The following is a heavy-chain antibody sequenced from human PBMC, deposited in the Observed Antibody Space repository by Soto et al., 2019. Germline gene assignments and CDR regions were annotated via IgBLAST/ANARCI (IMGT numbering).Heavy chain of an antibody. CDR3: ARRYYYMDV. Sequence: SETLSLTCTVSGGSISSYYWSWIRQPPGKGLEWIGYIYYSGSTNYNPSLKSRVTLSVDTSKNQFSLKLSSLTAADTAVYYCARRYYYMDVWGKGTTVTVSS. CDR2: IYYSGST. J-gene: IGHJ6*03. CDR1: GGSISSYY. D-gene: IGHD3-10*01. V-gene: IGHV4-59*08.